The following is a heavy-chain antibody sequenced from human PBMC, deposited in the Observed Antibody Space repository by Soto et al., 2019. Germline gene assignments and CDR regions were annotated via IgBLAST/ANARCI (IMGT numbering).Heavy chain of an antibody. Sequence: GGYLRLSCAASGITFIADAMSWVRQAPGKGLEWVANIKQDGSEKYYVDSVKGRFTISRDNAKNSLYLQMNSLRAEDTAVYYCASPRLHRYWCQGTPVSVFS. CDR1: GITFIADA. CDR2: IKQDGSEK. D-gene: IGHD4-4*01. CDR3: ASPRLHRY. V-gene: IGHV3-7*03. J-gene: IGHJ4*02.